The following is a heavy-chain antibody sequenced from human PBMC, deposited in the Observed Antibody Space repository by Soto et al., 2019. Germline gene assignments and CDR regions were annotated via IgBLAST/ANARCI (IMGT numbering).Heavy chain of an antibody. J-gene: IGHJ5*02. D-gene: IGHD3-10*01. V-gene: IGHV3-23*01. CDR1: GFTFSSYA. Sequence: EVQLLESGGGLVQPGGSLRLSCAASGFTFSSYAMSWVRQAPGKGLEWVSDISGSGGITYYADSVKGRFTISRDNSKNTLYLQMTSLRAEVTAVYYCAKSAMVRGGGWFDPWGQGTLVTVSS. CDR2: ISGSGGIT. CDR3: AKSAMVRGGGWFDP.